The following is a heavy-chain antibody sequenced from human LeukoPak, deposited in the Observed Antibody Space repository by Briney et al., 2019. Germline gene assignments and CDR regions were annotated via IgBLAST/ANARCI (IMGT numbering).Heavy chain of an antibody. Sequence: TSETLSLTCTVSGGSISSYYWSWIRQPPGKGLEWIGYIYYSGSTNYNPSLKSRVTISVGTSKNQFSLKLSSVTAADTAVYYCARLDYGDYGIFDYWGQGTLVTVSS. CDR1: GGSISSYY. J-gene: IGHJ4*02. CDR3: ARLDYGDYGIFDY. V-gene: IGHV4-59*08. D-gene: IGHD4-17*01. CDR2: IYYSGST.